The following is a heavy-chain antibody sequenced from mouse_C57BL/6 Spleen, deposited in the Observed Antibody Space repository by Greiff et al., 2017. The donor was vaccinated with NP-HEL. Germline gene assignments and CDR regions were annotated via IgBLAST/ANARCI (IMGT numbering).Heavy chain of an antibody. Sequence: VQLQQSGPELVKPGASVKISCKASGYTFTDYYMNWVKQSHGKSLEWIGDINPNNGGTSYNQKFKGKATLTVDKSSSTAYMELRSLTSEDSAVYYCARVDYYGDYFDYWGQGTTLTVSS. D-gene: IGHD1-2*01. J-gene: IGHJ2*01. CDR2: INPNNGGT. V-gene: IGHV1-26*01. CDR3: ARVDYYGDYFDY. CDR1: GYTFTDYY.